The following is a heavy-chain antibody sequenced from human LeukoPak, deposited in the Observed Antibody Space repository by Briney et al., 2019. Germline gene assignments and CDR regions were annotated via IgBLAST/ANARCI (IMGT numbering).Heavy chain of an antibody. D-gene: IGHD4-17*01. CDR1: GYTLTSYG. J-gene: IGHJ4*02. CDR3: ARGAYGDK. V-gene: IGHV1-18*01. Sequence: ASVKVSCEASGYTLTSYGINWMRQAPGQGLEWMGWISTQSGNTNYAQKVQGRLTVTTDRSTNTAYMELRSLRSDDTAVYYCARGAYGDKWGQGTMVTVSS. CDR2: ISTQSGNT.